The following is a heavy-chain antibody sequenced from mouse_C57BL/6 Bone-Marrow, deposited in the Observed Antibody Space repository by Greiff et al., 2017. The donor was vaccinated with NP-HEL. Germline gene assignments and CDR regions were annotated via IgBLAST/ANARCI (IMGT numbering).Heavy chain of an antibody. V-gene: IGHV1-55*01. J-gene: IGHJ2*01. D-gene: IGHD3-2*02. CDR1: GYTFTSYW. CDR3: ARGGTAQAYFDY. CDR2: IYPGSGST. Sequence: VQLQQPGAELVKPGASVKMSCKASGYTFTSYWITWVKQRPGQGLEWIGDIYPGSGSTNYNEKFKSKATLTVDTSSSTAYMQLSSLTSEDSAVYYCARGGTAQAYFDYWGQGTTLTVSS.